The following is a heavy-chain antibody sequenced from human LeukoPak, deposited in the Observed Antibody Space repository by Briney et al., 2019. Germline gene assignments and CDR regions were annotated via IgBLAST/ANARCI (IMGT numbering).Heavy chain of an antibody. CDR2: INQDGSEE. J-gene: IGHJ4*02. D-gene: IGHD5-12*01. V-gene: IGHV3-7*01. CDR3: VRDGGVSGYDLLDY. CDR1: GFTFSHFW. Sequence: GGSLRLSCAASGFTFSHFWTTWVRQAPGRGLEWVVQINQDGSEEDEMDSVKARLTISRDTAKNSVFLQMNSLRAEDTAVYYCVRDGGVSGYDLLDYWGQGTLVTVSS.